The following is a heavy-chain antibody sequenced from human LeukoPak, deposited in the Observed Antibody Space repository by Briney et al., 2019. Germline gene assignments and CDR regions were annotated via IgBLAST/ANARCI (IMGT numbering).Heavy chain of an antibody. D-gene: IGHD2-2*02. CDR1: GYTFTSYY. Sequence: ASVKVSCKASGYTFTSYYMHWVRQPPGQGLEWMGIINPSGGSTSYAQKFQGRVTMTRDTSTSTVYMELSSLRSEDPAVYYCARDLFYCSSTSCYNSGGLRGYLEFDYWGQGTLVTVSS. J-gene: IGHJ4*02. CDR2: INPSGGST. V-gene: IGHV1-46*01. CDR3: ARDLFYCSSTSCYNSGGLRGYLEFDY.